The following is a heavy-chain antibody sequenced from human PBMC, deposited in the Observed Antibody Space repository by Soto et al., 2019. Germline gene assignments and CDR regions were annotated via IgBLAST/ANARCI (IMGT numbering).Heavy chain of an antibody. Sequence: SVKVSCKASGGTFSSYAISWVRQAPGQGLEWMGGIIPIFGTANYAQKFQGRVTITADESKNSLELQMNSLRADDTALYYCARESFSASPNFFDYWGRGTQVTVSS. J-gene: IGHJ4*02. CDR3: ARESFSASPNFFDY. CDR1: GGTFSSYA. D-gene: IGHD3-16*01. V-gene: IGHV1-69*13. CDR2: IIPIFGTA.